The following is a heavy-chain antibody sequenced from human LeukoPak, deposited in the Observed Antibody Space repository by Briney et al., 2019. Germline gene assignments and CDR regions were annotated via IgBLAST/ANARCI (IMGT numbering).Heavy chain of an antibody. CDR1: GFTFSSYS. CDR2: ISSSSSYI. CDR3: AKGGRNQSIAPFYYYYYMDV. Sequence: GGSLRLSCAASGFTFSSYSMNWVRQAPGKGLEWVSSISSSSSYIYYADSVKGRFTISRDNAKNSLYLQMNSLRAEDTAVYYCAKGGRNQSIAPFYYYYYMDVWGKGTTVTVSS. J-gene: IGHJ6*03. D-gene: IGHD6-6*01. V-gene: IGHV3-21*04.